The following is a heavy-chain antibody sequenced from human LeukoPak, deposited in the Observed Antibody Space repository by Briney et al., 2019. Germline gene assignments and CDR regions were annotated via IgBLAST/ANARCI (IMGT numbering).Heavy chain of an antibody. CDR2: ISSSSSAI. CDR1: GFTFSGYS. J-gene: IGHJ4*02. Sequence: GGSLRLSCAASGFTFSGYSMNWVRQAPGKGLEWVSYISSSSSAIYYADSMKGRFTISRDNAKNALYLQMTSLRAEDTAVYYCARGSGDYSGQGALVTVSS. V-gene: IGHV3-48*01. CDR3: ARGSGDY.